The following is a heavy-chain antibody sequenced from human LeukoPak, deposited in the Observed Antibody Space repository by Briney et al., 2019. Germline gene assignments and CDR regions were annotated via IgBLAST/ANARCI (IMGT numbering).Heavy chain of an antibody. CDR2: VYDIGST. V-gene: IGHV4-59*11. CDR1: GGSIGSHY. D-gene: IGHD1-26*01. J-gene: IGHJ4*02. CDR3: ARGFRGASFDY. Sequence: SETLSLTCTVSGGSIGSHYWTWIRQTPGKGLEWIGYVYDIGSTKYNPSLKSRVTISVDTSKNQFSLRLSSVTAADTAVYYCARGFRGASFDYWGQGTLVTVSS.